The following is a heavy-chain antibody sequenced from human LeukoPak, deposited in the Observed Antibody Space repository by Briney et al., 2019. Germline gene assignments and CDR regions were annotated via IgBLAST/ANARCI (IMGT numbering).Heavy chain of an antibody. CDR3: AKDSTLDYYDISGYTSYFDY. J-gene: IGHJ4*02. Sequence: GGSLRLSCAASGFTFSSYAMSWVRQAPGKGLEWVSAISGSGGSTYYADSVKGRFTISRDNSKNTLYLQMNSLRAEDTAVYYCAKDSTLDYYDISGYTSYFDYWGQGTLVTVSS. CDR1: GFTFSSYA. V-gene: IGHV3-23*01. D-gene: IGHD3-22*01. CDR2: ISGSGGST.